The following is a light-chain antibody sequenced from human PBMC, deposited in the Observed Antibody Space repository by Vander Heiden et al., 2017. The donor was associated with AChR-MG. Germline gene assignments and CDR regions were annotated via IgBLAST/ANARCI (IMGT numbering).Light chain of an antibody. J-gene: IGKJ1*01. CDR1: QSVSSN. CDR3: QQYNNWPRRT. CDR2: VAS. V-gene: IGKV3-15*01. Sequence: EIVMTQSPATLSVSPGERATLSCRASQSVSSNLAWYQQKPGQAPRLLIYVASTRATGIPARFSGSVSGTEFTLTISSLQSEDFAVYYCQQYNNWPRRTFGQGTKVEIK.